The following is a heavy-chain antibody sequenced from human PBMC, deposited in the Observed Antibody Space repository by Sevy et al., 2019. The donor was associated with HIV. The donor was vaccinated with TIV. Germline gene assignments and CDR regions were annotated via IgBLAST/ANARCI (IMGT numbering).Heavy chain of an antibody. J-gene: IGHJ4*02. V-gene: IGHV1-18*04. CDR3: ARVPTYYYGSATYFDY. CDR2: IGVYNGNA. Sequence: ASVKVSCKASGYNFASDGFSWVRQAPGQGLEWMGWIGVYNGNAKYAQVFQDRFTMTTDTSTSTAYMELRSLRSDDTAVYYCARVPTYYYGSATYFDYCGQGTLVTVSS. D-gene: IGHD3-10*01. CDR1: GYNFASDG.